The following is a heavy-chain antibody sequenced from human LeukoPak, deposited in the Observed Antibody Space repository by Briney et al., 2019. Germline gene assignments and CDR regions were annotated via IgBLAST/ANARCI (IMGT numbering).Heavy chain of an antibody. CDR1: GFTFSGYG. CDR2: MSYDGNYK. Sequence: GGSLRLSCAASGFTFSGYGMHWVRQAPGKGLEWVAVMSYDGNYKSYADSVKGRFTISGDTSKNTLYLQMNSLRADDTALYYCARGKYSSGWYYFDYWGQGTLVTVSS. D-gene: IGHD6-19*01. J-gene: IGHJ4*02. CDR3: ARGKYSSGWYYFDY. V-gene: IGHV3-33*01.